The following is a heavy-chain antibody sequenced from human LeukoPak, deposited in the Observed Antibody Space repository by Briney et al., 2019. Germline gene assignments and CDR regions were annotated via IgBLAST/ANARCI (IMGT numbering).Heavy chain of an antibody. V-gene: IGHV1-2*02. D-gene: IGHD3-10*01. CDR2: INPNSGGT. Sequence: ASVKVSCKASGYTFSGYYIHWVRQAPGQGLEWMGWINPNSGGTKYAQKFQGRVTMTRDTSISTAYMELSRLTSDDTAVYYCARVVYGSGSHGWFDPWGQGTLVTVSS. CDR1: GYTFSGYY. CDR3: ARVVYGSGSHGWFDP. J-gene: IGHJ5*02.